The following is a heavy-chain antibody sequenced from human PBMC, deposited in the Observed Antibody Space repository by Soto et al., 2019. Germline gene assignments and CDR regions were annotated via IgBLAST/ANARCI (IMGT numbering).Heavy chain of an antibody. V-gene: IGHV3-23*01. J-gene: IGHJ3*02. D-gene: IGHD6-6*01. CDR3: ARRAFGSSRSFDI. CDR1: GFAFSSHP. CDR2: ISDGGDLT. Sequence: VQLLESGGDLVHPGGSLRLSCAASGFAFSSHPMSWVRQTPERGLEWVSGISDGGDLTYNADSVKGRLTISRDNSKNTLFLQMNSLRVEDTGIYYCARRAFGSSRSFDIWGQGTMVTVSS.